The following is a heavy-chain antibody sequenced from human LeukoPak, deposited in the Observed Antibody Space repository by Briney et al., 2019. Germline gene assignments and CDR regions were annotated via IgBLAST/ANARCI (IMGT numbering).Heavy chain of an antibody. V-gene: IGHV3-30-3*01. Sequence: PGGSLRLSCAASGFTFNSYAVHWVRQAPGKGLEWVAVISYDGSISFYAASVKGRFTISRDNSKNTVYLQMNSLRAEDTAVYYCARDRDFFFDYWGQGTLVTVSS. CDR3: ARDRDFFFDY. D-gene: IGHD2/OR15-2a*01. J-gene: IGHJ4*02. CDR2: ISYDGSIS. CDR1: GFTFNSYA.